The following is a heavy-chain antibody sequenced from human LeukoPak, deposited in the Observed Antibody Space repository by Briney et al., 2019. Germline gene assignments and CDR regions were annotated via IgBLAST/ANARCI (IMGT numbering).Heavy chain of an antibody. CDR2: IKQDGSET. CDR1: GLTFSNFW. D-gene: IGHD2-15*01. J-gene: IGHJ4*02. V-gene: IGHV3-7*01. CDR3: VGCSGGTCSDFDY. Sequence: GGSLRLSCEAAGLTFSNFWMTWLRQAPGKGLEGVANIKQDGSETYYLDSVRGRFTISRDNAKNSMYLQMNSLKAEDTAVYYCVGCSGGTCSDFDYWGRGTLVTVSS.